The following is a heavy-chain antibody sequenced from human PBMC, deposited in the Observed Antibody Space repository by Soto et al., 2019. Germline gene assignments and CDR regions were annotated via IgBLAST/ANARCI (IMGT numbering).Heavy chain of an antibody. CDR1: GFTFGGYA. CDR2: IRSKAYGGTT. Sequence: GALRLSCAASGFTFGGYAMSWFRPAPGEGVEWVGFIRSKAYGGTTEYAASVKGRFTISRDDSKSIAYLQMNSLKTEDTAVYYCTTQTGTTQYYHYYYHMHVWGKGITVTVAS. D-gene: IGHD1-7*01. J-gene: IGHJ6*03. CDR3: TTQTGTTQYYHYYYHMHV. V-gene: IGHV3-49*03.